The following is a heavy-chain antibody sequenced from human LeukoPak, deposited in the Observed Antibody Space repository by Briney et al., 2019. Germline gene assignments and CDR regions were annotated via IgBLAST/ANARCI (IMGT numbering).Heavy chain of an antibody. CDR2: ITGGGGST. CDR3: ASRDVCSGGTCYGIAY. D-gene: IGHD2-15*01. J-gene: IGHJ4*02. Sequence: GGSLRLSCAASGFTFSSLGMQWVRQAPGKGLEWVSHITGGGGSTDYADSVKGRFTISRDNSKNTLYLQMNILRAEDTAVYYCASRDVCSGGTCYGIAYWGRGTLVTVSS. V-gene: IGHV3-23*01. CDR1: GFTFSSLG.